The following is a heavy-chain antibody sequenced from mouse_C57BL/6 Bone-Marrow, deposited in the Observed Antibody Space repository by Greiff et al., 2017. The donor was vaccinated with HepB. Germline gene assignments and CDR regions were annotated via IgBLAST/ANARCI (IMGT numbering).Heavy chain of an antibody. CDR3: AGATMVTTGAY. V-gene: IGHV1-80*01. Sequence: QVQLKESGAELVKPGASVKISCKASGYAFSSYWMNWVKQRPGKGLEWIGQIYPGDGDTNYNGKFKGKAKLTADKSSSTAYMQLSSLTSEDAAVYFCAGATMVTTGAYWGQGTLVTVSA. J-gene: IGHJ3*01. D-gene: IGHD2-13*01. CDR2: IYPGDGDT. CDR1: GYAFSSYW.